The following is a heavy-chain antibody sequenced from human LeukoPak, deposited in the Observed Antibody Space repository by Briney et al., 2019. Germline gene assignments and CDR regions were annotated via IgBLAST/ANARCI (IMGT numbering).Heavy chain of an antibody. D-gene: IGHD3-22*01. J-gene: IGHJ2*01. CDR2: IYSGGST. CDR3: ARGSHYDSSGFTLFDL. Sequence: GGSLRLSCAASGFTVSSSYMSWVRQAPGKGLEWVSVIYSGGSTYYADSVRGRFAISRDNPQNTLYLQMNSLRAEDTAVYYCARGSHYDSSGFTLFDLWGRGTLVTVSS. CDR1: GFTVSSSY. V-gene: IGHV3-66*01.